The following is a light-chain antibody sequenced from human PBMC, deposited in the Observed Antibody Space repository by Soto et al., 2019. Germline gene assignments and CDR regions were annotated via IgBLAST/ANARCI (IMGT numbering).Light chain of an antibody. CDR1: QSVSFN. V-gene: IGKV3-15*01. J-gene: IGKJ2*01. Sequence: EVVMTQSPATVSVSPGERATLSCRASQSVSFNLAWYQQTPGQAPRLLIYGASTRAAGIPARFSGSGSGTEFPLTISRLQAEEFAFYYWQQYEYRPPAYTFGQGTKLDIK. CDR3: QQYEYRPPAYT. CDR2: GAS.